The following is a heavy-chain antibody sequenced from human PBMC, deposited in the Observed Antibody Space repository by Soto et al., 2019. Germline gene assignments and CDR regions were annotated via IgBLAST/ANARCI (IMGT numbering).Heavy chain of an antibody. CDR1: GGSISSYY. V-gene: IGHV4-4*07. D-gene: IGHD1-7*01. J-gene: IGHJ6*02. CDR3: ARDLGGTNYYYYGMDV. Sequence: LSLTCTVSGGSISSYYWSWIRQPAGKGLEWIGRIYTSGSTNYNPSLKSRVTMSVDTSKNQFSLKLSSVTAADTAVYYCARDLGGTNYYYYGMDVWGQGTTVTVSS. CDR2: IYTSGST.